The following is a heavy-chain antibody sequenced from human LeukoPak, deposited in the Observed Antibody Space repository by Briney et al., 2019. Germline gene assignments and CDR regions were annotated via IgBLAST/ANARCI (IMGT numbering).Heavy chain of an antibody. Sequence: PSETLSLTCSVSGVSMSNYYWSWVRQSPGKGLEWIAYGHTTLESNYSPSLRSRITISIATSTNQLSLTLTSVTATDTAVYYCARQPAGTAALDIWDSGTPITV. D-gene: IGHD1-14*01. CDR1: GVSMSNYY. J-gene: IGHJ3*02. CDR3: ARQPAGTAALDI. V-gene: IGHV4-4*08. CDR2: GHTTLES.